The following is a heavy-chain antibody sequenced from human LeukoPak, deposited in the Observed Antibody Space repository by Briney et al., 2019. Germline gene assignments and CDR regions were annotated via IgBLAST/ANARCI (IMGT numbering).Heavy chain of an antibody. CDR1: GFTFSSYG. J-gene: IGHJ5*02. V-gene: IGHV3-30*02. D-gene: IGHD2-2*01. Sequence: PGGSLRLSCAASGFTFSSYGMHWVRQAPGKGLEWVAFIRYDASNKYYADSVKGRFTISRDNSKNTLYLQMNSLRAEDTAVYYCAKAKVPAATDYNWFDPWGQGTLVTVSS. CDR2: IRYDASNK. CDR3: AKAKVPAATDYNWFDP.